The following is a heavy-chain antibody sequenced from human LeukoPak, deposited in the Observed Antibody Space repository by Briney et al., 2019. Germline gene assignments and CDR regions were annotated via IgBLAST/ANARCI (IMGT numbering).Heavy chain of an antibody. CDR1: GGSFSGYY. J-gene: IGHJ4*02. CDR3: ARGSGDSSGYYSPKYYFDY. V-gene: IGHV4-34*01. D-gene: IGHD3-22*01. CDR2: INHSGST. Sequence: SETLSLTCAVYGGSFSGYYWSWIRQPPGKGLEWIGEINHSGSTNYNPSLKSRVTISVDTSKNQFSLKLSSVTAADTAVYYCARGSGDSSGYYSPKYYFDYCGQGTLVTVSS.